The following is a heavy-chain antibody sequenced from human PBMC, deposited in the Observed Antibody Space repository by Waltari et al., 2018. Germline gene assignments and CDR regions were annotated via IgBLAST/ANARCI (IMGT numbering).Heavy chain of an antibody. Sequence: QVQLVQSGAEVKKPGASVKVSCKASGYTFTNFGINWVRQAPGQGLEWMGWISGYNSNANYAQKLQGRVTMTTDTSTSTAYMELRRLRSDDTAVYYCARDALSNSYYYIKYWGQGTLVTVSS. J-gene: IGHJ4*02. CDR2: ISGYNSNA. V-gene: IGHV1-18*01. D-gene: IGHD3-22*01. CDR1: GYTFTNFG. CDR3: ARDALSNSYYYIKY.